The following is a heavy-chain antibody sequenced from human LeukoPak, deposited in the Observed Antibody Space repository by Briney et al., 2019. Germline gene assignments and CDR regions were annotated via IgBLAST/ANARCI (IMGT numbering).Heavy chain of an antibody. J-gene: IGHJ4*02. CDR3: ARDRGHSFDY. CDR1: GFTFSSYA. CDR2: ISYDGSNK. V-gene: IGHV3-30-3*01. Sequence: PGGSLRLSCAASGFTFSSYAMHWARQAPGKGLEWVAVISYDGSNKYYADSVKGRFTISRDNSKNTLYLQMNSLRAEDTAVYYCARDRGHSFDYWGQGTLVTVSS.